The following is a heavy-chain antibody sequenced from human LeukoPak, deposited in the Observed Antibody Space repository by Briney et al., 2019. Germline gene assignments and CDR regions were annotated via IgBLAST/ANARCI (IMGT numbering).Heavy chain of an antibody. V-gene: IGHV3-53*01. CDR3: ARGGGYGSGNHYRGGAFDI. CDR1: GFIVSDNY. Sequence: PGGSLRLSCATSGFIVSDNYMTWVRQAPGKGLEWVSVIYRGDSTYYAESVKGRFTISRDNSKNMVYLQMYSLRVEDTAVYYCARGGGYGSGNHYRGGAFDIWGQGTMVTVSS. D-gene: IGHD3-10*01. CDR2: IYRGDST. J-gene: IGHJ3*02.